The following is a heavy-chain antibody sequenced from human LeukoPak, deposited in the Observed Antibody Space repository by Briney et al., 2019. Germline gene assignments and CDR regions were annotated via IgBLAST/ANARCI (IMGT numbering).Heavy chain of an antibody. V-gene: IGHV3-66*01. J-gene: IGHJ4*02. CDR2: IYSGRST. CDR3: ATGDSFDY. Sequence: GGSLRLSCAASGFNFSIYAMSWVRQAPGRGLECVSVIYSGRSTHYADSVKGRFTISRDNSKNTVYLQMNSLRADDTAMYYCATGDSFDYWGQGTLVTVSS. CDR1: GFNFSIYA.